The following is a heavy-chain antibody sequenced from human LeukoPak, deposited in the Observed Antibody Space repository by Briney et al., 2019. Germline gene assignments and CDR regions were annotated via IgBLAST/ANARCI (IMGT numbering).Heavy chain of an antibody. CDR2: IKQDGSEK. Sequence: PGGSLRLSCAASGFSFSNYWMSWVRQAPGKGLEWVAYIKQDGSEKDYVDSVKGRLTLSRDNAKESVYLQMNSLRAEDTAVYYCARVGCSGGSCYVFDYWGQGTLVTVSS. CDR3: ARVGCSGGSCYVFDY. V-gene: IGHV3-7*01. D-gene: IGHD2-15*01. J-gene: IGHJ4*02. CDR1: GFSFSNYW.